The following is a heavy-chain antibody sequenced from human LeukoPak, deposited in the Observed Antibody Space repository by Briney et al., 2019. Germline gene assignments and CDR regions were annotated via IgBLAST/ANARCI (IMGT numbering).Heavy chain of an antibody. J-gene: IGHJ4*02. CDR3: ARDLKHRGGYADY. CDR2: IYSGGST. D-gene: IGHD5-12*01. CDR1: GFTVSSNY. Sequence: GGSLRLSFAASGFTVSSNYMSWVRQAPGKGLEWVSVIYSGGSTYYADSVKGRFTISRDNSKNTLYLQMNSLRAEDTAVYYCARDLKHRGGYADYWGQGTLVTVSS. V-gene: IGHV3-66*01.